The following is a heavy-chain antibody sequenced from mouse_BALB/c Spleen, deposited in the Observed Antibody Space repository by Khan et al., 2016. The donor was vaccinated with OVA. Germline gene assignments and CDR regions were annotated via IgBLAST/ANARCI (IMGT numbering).Heavy chain of an antibody. CDR3: TISYDSYYFDY. CDR1: GYSFTSYW. D-gene: IGHD2-4*01. CDR2: IYPGISDN. J-gene: IGHJ2*01. V-gene: IGHV1-5*01. Sequence: VQLQQSGTVLARPGASVKMSCKASGYSFTSYWMHWVKQRPGLGLEWIGAIYPGISDNRYNQKFKGKAKLTAVTSASTAYMELSSLTNDDSAFYYFTISYDSYYFDYWGQGTLLTVSS.